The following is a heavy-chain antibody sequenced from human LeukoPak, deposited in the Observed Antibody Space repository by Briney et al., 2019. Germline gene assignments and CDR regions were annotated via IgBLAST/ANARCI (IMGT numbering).Heavy chain of an antibody. CDR3: AREIPPPPSYYYDSSGRSGAFDY. Sequence: ASVKVSCKASGYTFTGYYMHWVRQAPGQGLEWMGRIIPILGIANYAQKFQGRVTITADKSTSTAYMELSSLRSEDTAVYYCAREIPPPPSYYYDSSGRSGAFDYWGQGTLVTVSS. J-gene: IGHJ4*02. CDR1: GYTFTGYY. CDR2: IIPILGIA. V-gene: IGHV1-69*04. D-gene: IGHD3-22*01.